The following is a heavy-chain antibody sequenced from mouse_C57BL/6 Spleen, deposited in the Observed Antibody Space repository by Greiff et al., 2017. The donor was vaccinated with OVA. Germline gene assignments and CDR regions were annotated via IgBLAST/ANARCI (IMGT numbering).Heavy chain of an antibody. CDR1: GYTFTDYY. CDR2: INPNNGGT. J-gene: IGHJ4*01. Sequence: VQLQQSGPELVKPGASVKISCKASGYTFTDYYMNWVKQSPGKSLEWIGDINPNNGGTSYNQKFKGKATLTVDKSSSTAYMELRSLTSEDSAVYYCARWDGYIYYAMDYWGQGTSATVSS. D-gene: IGHD2-3*01. CDR3: ARWDGYIYYAMDY. V-gene: IGHV1-26*01.